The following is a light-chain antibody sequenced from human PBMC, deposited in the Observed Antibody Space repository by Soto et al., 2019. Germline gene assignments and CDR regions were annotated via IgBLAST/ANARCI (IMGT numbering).Light chain of an antibody. Sequence: EIVLTQSPGTLSLSPGERATLSCRASQSVTSSYLAWYQQKPGQAPRLLIYGASSRATGIPDRFSGSGSGTDFTLTISRLEPEDFAVYYCQQYGGSSPRTFGQGTKLEIK. CDR1: QSVTSSY. J-gene: IGKJ2*01. V-gene: IGKV3-20*01. CDR3: QQYGGSSPRT. CDR2: GAS.